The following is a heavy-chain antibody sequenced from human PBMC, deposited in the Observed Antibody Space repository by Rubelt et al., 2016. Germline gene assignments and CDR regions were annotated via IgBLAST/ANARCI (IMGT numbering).Heavy chain of an antibody. CDR2: ISAYNGNT. CDR1: GYTFTSYG. D-gene: IGHD6-6*01. V-gene: IGHV1-18*01. J-gene: IGHJ2*01. Sequence: QVQRVQSGAEVKKPGASVKVSCKASGYTFTSYGISWVRQAPGQGLEWMGWISAYNGNTNYAQKLQGRVTMTTGTSTSTAYMELRSLGSDDTAVYYCARDRIRIAARQGWYFDLWGRGTLVTVSS. CDR3: ARDRIRIAARQGWYFDL.